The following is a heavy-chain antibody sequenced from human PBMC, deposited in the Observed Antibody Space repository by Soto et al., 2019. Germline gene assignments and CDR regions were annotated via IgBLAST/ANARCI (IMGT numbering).Heavy chain of an antibody. CDR1: GGSISSYY. J-gene: IGHJ3*02. CDR2: IYYSGST. D-gene: IGHD3-3*01. V-gene: IGHV4-59*01. CDR3: AREDLGVVTPRGAFDI. Sequence: PSETLSLTCTVSGGSISSYYWSWIRQPPGKGLEWNGYIYYSGSTNYNPSLKSRVTISVDTSKNQFSLKLSSVTAADTAVYYCAREDLGVVTPRGAFDIWGQGTMVTVSS.